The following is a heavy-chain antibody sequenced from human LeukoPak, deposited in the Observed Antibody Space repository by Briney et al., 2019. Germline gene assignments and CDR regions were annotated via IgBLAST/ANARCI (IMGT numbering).Heavy chain of an antibody. D-gene: IGHD2-2*01. V-gene: IGHV1-18*01. Sequence: ASVTVSCKASGYTFTSYGISWVRQAPGQGLEWMGWISAYNGNTNYAQKLQGRVTMTTDTSTSTAYMELRSLRSDDTAVYYCARDGVEVVVVPAAEADAFDIWGQGTMVTVSS. CDR3: ARDGVEVVVVPAAEADAFDI. CDR2: ISAYNGNT. CDR1: GYTFTSYG. J-gene: IGHJ3*02.